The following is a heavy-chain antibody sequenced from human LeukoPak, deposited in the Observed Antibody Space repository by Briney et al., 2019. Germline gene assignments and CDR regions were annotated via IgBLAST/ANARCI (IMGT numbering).Heavy chain of an antibody. CDR3: VRKFATGD. J-gene: IGHJ4*02. CDR2: VKSDGTAT. V-gene: IGHV3-74*01. Sequence: GGSLRLSCAASGYTFSSHLMHWVRQAQGTGLVWVSSVKSDGTATNYADSVKGRFTISRDNAKNTLYLQMNSLRVEDTAVYYCVRKFATGDWGQGTLVTVSS. D-gene: IGHD1-14*01. CDR1: GYTFSSHL.